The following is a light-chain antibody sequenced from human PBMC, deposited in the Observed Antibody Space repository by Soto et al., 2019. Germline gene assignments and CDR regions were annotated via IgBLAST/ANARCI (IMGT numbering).Light chain of an antibody. J-gene: IGLJ2*01. CDR1: SSDVGGYNY. V-gene: IGLV2-8*01. CDR3: SSYAGSNNVVV. CDR2: EVS. Sequence: QSALTQPPSASGSPGQSVTISCTGTSSDVGGYNYVSWYQQHPGKAPKLMLYEVSKRPSGVPDRFSGSKSGNTASLTVSGLQAEDGADYYCSSYAGSNNVVVFGGGTKVTVL.